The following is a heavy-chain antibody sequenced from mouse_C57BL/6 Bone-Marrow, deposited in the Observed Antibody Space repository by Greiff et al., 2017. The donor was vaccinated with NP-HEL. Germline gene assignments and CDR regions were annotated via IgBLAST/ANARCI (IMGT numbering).Heavy chain of an antibody. D-gene: IGHD2-3*01. CDR1: GYTFTDYE. Sequence: QVQLQQSGAELVRPGASVTLSCKASGYTFTDYEMHWVKQTPVHGLEWIGAIDPETGGTAYNQKFKGKAILTADKSSSTAYMELRSLTSEDSAVDYCTPYDPFAYWGQGTLVTVSA. CDR3: TPYDPFAY. V-gene: IGHV1-15*01. J-gene: IGHJ3*01. CDR2: IDPETGGT.